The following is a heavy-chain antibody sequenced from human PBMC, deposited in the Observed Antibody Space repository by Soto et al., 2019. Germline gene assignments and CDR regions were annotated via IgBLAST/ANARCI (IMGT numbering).Heavy chain of an antibody. J-gene: IGHJ3*02. Sequence: SVKVSCKASGGTFSSYAISWVRQAPGQGLEWMGGIIPIFGTANYAQKFQGRVTITADESTSTAYMELSSLRSEDTAVYYCARGFATMIVVPYQDAFDIWGQGTMVTVSS. CDR1: GGTFSSYA. D-gene: IGHD3-22*01. CDR2: IIPIFGTA. V-gene: IGHV1-69*13. CDR3: ARGFATMIVVPYQDAFDI.